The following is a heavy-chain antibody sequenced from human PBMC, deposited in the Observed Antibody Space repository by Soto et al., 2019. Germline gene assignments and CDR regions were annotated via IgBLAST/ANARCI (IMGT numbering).Heavy chain of an antibody. CDR2: ISGSGGST. CDR3: AKGLQRGYSGYDYAFDI. V-gene: IGHV3-23*01. CDR1: GFTFSSYA. J-gene: IGHJ3*02. Sequence: GGSLRLSCAASGFTFSSYAMSWVRQAPGKGLEWVSAISGSGGSTYYADSVKGRFTISRDNSKNTLYLQMNSLRADDTAVYYCAKGLQRGYSGYDYAFDIWGQGTMVTVSS. D-gene: IGHD5-12*01.